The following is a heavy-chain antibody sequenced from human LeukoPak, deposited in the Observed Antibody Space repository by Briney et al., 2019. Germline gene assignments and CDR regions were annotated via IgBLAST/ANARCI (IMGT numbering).Heavy chain of an antibody. V-gene: IGHV3-48*01. CDR2: ISSSSSTI. Sequence: GGSLRLSCAASGFTFSSYSMNWVRQAPGKGLEWVSYISSSSSTIYYADSVKGRFTISRDNAKNSLYLQMNSLRAEDTAVYYCARVPDVDIVATSFDYWGQGTLVTVSS. CDR1: GFTFSSYS. D-gene: IGHD5-12*01. CDR3: ARVPDVDIVATSFDY. J-gene: IGHJ4*02.